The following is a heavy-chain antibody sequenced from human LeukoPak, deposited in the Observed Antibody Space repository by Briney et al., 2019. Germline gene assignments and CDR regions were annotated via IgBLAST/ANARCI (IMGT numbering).Heavy chain of an antibody. Sequence: SGPTLVNPKQTLTLTCTFSGFSLNTRGVGVGWIRQPPGRALEWLALFYWDDDRRYSPSLKSRLSITKDTSKNQVVLTMTNMDPVDTATYFCAHRKNYYDSSVFDNWGQGTLVTVSS. D-gene: IGHD3-22*01. CDR3: AHRKNYYDSSVFDN. J-gene: IGHJ4*02. V-gene: IGHV2-5*02. CDR2: FYWDDDR. CDR1: GFSLNTRGVG.